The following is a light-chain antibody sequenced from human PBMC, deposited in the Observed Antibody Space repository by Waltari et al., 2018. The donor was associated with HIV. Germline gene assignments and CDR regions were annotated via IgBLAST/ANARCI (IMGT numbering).Light chain of an antibody. V-gene: IGKV3-15*01. J-gene: IGKJ1*01. CDR1: PSISSN. CDR2: VVA. CDR3: QKYNDWLSWT. Sequence: EIVMTQSPATLSVSPGQRATVSCWASPSISSNLAWYQRRPGQAPRLHVYVVATRVAGIPARFSASGFATEFTLTISSLQSEDFAGYYCQKYNDWLSWTFGQGTKVEMK.